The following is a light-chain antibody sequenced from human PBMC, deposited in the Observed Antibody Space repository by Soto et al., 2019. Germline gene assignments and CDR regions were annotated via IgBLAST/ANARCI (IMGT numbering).Light chain of an antibody. CDR3: QQRNSWSLT. J-gene: IGKJ4*01. Sequence: EIVLTQSPDTLSLSPGERATLSCRASQNVGGYLAWYQQKPGQAPRLLISDASNRAAGIPARFSGIGSGTDFTLTISSLEPEDFAVYYCQQRNSWSLTFGGGTKVEIK. CDR1: QNVGGY. V-gene: IGKV3-11*01. CDR2: DAS.